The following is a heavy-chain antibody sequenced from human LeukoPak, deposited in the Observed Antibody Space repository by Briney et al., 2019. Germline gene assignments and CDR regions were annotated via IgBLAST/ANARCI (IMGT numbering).Heavy chain of an antibody. V-gene: IGHV4-4*02. CDR2: IYYSGST. J-gene: IGHJ4*02. CDR3: AREGVGTGPFDY. CDR1: GGSISSSNW. Sequence: SETLSLTCAVSGGSISSSNWWSWIRQPPGKGLEWIGSIYYSGSTYYNPSLKSRVTISVDTSKNQFSLKLSSVTAADTAVYYCAREGVGTGPFDYWGQGTLVTVSS. D-gene: IGHD1-1*01.